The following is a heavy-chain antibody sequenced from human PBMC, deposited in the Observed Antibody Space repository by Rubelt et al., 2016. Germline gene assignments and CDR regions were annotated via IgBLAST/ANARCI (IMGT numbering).Heavy chain of an antibody. CDR1: GGSISSYY. V-gene: IGHV4-59*01. Sequence: QVQLQESGPGLVKPSETLSLTCTVSGGSISSYYWSWIRQPPGKGLEWIGYIYYSGSTNYNPSLKSRVTISVDTSKNQFSLKLSSVTAADTAVYYCARAPDRYYFDYWGQGTLVTVSS. CDR3: ARAPDRYYFDY. D-gene: IGHD3-22*01. J-gene: IGHJ4*02. CDR2: IYYSGST.